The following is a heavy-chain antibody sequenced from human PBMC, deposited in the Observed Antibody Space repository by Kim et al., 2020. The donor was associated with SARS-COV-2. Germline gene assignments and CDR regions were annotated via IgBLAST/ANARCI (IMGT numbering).Heavy chain of an antibody. V-gene: IGHV3-23*01. Sequence: GGSLRLSCAASGFTFSSYAMSWVRQAPGKGLEWVSAISGSGGSTYYADSVNGRFTFSSDNSKNTLYLQMNSMRAECTAVYYCANDSPRRGDYYYYYGMDVWGQGTTVTVSS. CDR1: GFTFSSYA. CDR3: ANDSPRRGDYYYYYGMDV. J-gene: IGHJ6*02. CDR2: ISGSGGST. D-gene: IGHD4-17*01.